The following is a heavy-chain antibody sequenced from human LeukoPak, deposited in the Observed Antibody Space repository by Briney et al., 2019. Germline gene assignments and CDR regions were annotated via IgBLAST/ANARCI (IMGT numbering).Heavy chain of an antibody. V-gene: IGHV1-46*01. CDR1: AYTFTSYY. J-gene: IGHJ4*02. D-gene: IGHD3-10*01. CDR3: ARDGLTPRDYYGSGYYFDY. CDR2: INPSGGST. Sequence: GASAKVSSKACAYTFTSYYMHWVRQAPGQGLEWMGIINPSGGSTSYAQKFQGRVTMTRDTTTSTVYMELSSLRSEDTAVYYCARDGLTPRDYYGSGYYFDYWGQGTLVTVSS.